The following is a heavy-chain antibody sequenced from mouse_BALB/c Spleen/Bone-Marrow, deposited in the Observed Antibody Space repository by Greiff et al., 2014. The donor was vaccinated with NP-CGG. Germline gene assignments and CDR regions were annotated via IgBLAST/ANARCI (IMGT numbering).Heavy chain of an antibody. J-gene: IGHJ3*01. Sequence: EVQLVESGGGLVQPGRSMRLSCSASGFTFSDTWMDWVRQSPEKGLEWVVEIRTKADNYAAYSAESVKGRFAISRDDSKRSVYLQMNNLRAEDTGIYYCTPHGSFAFWGQGTLVTASA. CDR3: TPHGSFAF. D-gene: IGHD2-2*01. CDR1: GFTFSDTW. V-gene: IGHV6-6*01. CDR2: IRTKADNYAA.